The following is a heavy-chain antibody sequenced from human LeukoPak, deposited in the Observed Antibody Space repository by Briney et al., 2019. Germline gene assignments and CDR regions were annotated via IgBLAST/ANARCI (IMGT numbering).Heavy chain of an antibody. J-gene: IGHJ4*02. CDR1: GYTFTRYY. CDR2: INPNSGGT. CDR3: ARDTAGSGWRKPGDY. D-gene: IGHD6-19*01. Sequence: GASVKVSFKPSGYTFTRYYMHWVRQAPRQGREWMGWINPNSGGTNYAQKFQGRVTMTRDTSISTAYMELSRLRSDDTAVYYCARDTAGSGWRKPGDYWGQGTLVTVSS. V-gene: IGHV1-2*02.